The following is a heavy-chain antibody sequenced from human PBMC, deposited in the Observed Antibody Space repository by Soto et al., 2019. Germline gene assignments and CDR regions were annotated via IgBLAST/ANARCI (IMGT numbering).Heavy chain of an antibody. Sequence: PGGSLRLSCAASGFTFSSYSMNWVRQAPGKGLEWVSSISSSSSYIYYADSVKGRFTISRDNAKNSLYLQMNSLRAEDTAVYYCARVTAVGALTSAFDIWGQGTMVTVSS. CDR1: GFTFSSYS. D-gene: IGHD1-26*01. V-gene: IGHV3-21*01. CDR2: ISSSSSYI. J-gene: IGHJ3*02. CDR3: ARVTAVGALTSAFDI.